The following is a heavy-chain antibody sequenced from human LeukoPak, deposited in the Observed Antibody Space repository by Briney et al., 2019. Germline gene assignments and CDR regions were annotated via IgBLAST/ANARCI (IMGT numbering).Heavy chain of an antibody. V-gene: IGHV5-51*01. CDR2: IYPSDSDT. Sequence: GESLKISCKTSGYNFTTFWIGWVRQLPGKGLEWMGIIYPSDSDTRYSPSFQGQVTISADKSINTVYLHWNSLKASDTAMCYCASFHISGKSYNGLHYWGQGTLVTVSS. CDR1: GYNFTTFW. D-gene: IGHD3-10*01. J-gene: IGHJ4*02. CDR3: ASFHISGKSYNGLHY.